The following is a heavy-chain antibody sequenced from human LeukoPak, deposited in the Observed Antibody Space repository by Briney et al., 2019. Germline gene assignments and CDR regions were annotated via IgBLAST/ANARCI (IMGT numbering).Heavy chain of an antibody. CDR2: ISYDGSNK. CDR3: ARKLGCSGGSSYFYSYYYYGMDV. CDR1: GFTFSSYA. Sequence: HPGGSLRLSCAASGFTFSSYAMHWVRQAPGKGLEWVAVISYDGSNKYYADSVKGRFTISRDNSKNTLYLQMNSLRAEDTAVYYCARKLGCSGGSSYFYSYYYYGMDVWGQGTTVTVSS. V-gene: IGHV3-30-3*01. D-gene: IGHD2-15*01. J-gene: IGHJ6*02.